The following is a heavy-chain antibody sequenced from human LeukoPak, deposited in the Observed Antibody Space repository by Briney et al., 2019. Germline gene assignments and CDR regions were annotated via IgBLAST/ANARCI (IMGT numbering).Heavy chain of an antibody. CDR2: FSASNGNT. CDR1: GYTDSSYV. J-gene: IGHJ3*02. V-gene: IGHV1-18*01. D-gene: IGHD3-22*01. Sequence: GASVKVSCKASGYTDSSYVISWVRQAPGQGLGWLGGFSASNGNTNYAQKFQGRVTMTTDTSTSTAYIELRSLKSDDTAVYYCASLKNYYDSSGYLVTDAFDIWGQGTMVTVSS. CDR3: ASLKNYYDSSGYLVTDAFDI.